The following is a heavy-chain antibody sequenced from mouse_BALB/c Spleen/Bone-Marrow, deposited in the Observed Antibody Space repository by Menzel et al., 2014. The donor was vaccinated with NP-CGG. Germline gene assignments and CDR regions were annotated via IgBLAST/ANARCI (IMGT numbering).Heavy chain of an antibody. V-gene: IGHV1S81*02. Sequence: VQLQQSGAELVKPGASVKLSCKASGYTFTSYWLHWVTPRPVPGLDWIGEINPSNGRTNYNEKFRSKATLTVDKSSSTAYMQRSRMKSEEAAVDYCARRYYGSSDRREYGGQGNTRTVSA. CDR1: GYTFTSYW. CDR2: INPSNGRT. CDR3: ARRYYGSSDRREY. D-gene: IGHD1-1*01. J-gene: IGHJ2*01.